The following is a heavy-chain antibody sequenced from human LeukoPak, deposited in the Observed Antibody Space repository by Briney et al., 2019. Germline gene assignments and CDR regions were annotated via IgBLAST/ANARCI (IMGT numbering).Heavy chain of an antibody. J-gene: IGHJ5*02. D-gene: IGHD2-15*01. V-gene: IGHV3-7*01. CDR2: IKQDGSEK. CDR3: ASGISWWLNWFDP. CDR1: GFTFSSYS. Sequence: GGSLRLSCAASGFTFSSYSMNWVRQAPGKGLEWVANIKQDGSEKYYVDSVKGRFTISRDNAKNSLYLQMNSLRAEDTAVYYCASGISWWLNWFDPWGQGTLVTVSS.